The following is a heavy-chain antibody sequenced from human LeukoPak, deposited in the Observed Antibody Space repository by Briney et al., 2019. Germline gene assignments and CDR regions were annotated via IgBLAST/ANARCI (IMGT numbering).Heavy chain of an antibody. J-gene: IGHJ3*02. Sequence: SETLSLTCAVYGGSFSGYYWSWIRQPPGKGLEWIGEINHSGSTNYNPSLKSRVTISVDTSKNQFSLKLSSVTAADTAVYYCAREPAGYISSWHAFDIWGQGTMVAVSS. CDR3: AREPAGYISSWHAFDI. V-gene: IGHV4-34*01. CDR2: INHSGST. D-gene: IGHD6-13*01. CDR1: GGSFSGYY.